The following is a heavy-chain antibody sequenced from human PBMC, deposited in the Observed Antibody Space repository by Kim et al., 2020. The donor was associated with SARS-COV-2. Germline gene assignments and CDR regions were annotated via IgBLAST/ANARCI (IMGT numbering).Heavy chain of an antibody. CDR1: GFAFGTYA. CDR3: AKDPYFDSSVYYYGGQYFQH. D-gene: IGHD3-22*01. CDR2: INADSTNT. V-gene: IGHV3-23*01. Sequence: GGSLRLSCAASGFAFGTYAMSWVRRTPGKGLQWVSSINADSTNTYYSDSVRGRFTISRDNSKDTVYLQMPSLRVHATAIYYCAKDPYFDSSVYYYGGQYFQHWGQGALVTVS. J-gene: IGHJ1*01.